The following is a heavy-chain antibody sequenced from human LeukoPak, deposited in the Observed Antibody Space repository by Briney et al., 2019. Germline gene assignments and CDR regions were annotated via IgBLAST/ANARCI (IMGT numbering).Heavy chain of an antibody. CDR2: ISFDRSNK. D-gene: IGHD2-2*01. V-gene: IGHV3-30*04. CDR1: GFTFSDYA. Sequence: PGKSLRLSCAASGFTFSDYAMHWVRHTPGKGLEWVAVISFDRSNKFFADPMKGRFTISRDNSKNTVYLQMSSLRAEDTAVYFCARDGYCSSTNCPYYLDYWGQGTLVTVSS. J-gene: IGHJ4*02. CDR3: ARDGYCSSTNCPYYLDY.